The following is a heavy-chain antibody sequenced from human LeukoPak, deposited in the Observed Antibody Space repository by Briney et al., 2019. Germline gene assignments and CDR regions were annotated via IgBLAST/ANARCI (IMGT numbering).Heavy chain of an antibody. D-gene: IGHD4/OR15-4a*01. J-gene: IGHJ6*03. V-gene: IGHV4-39*01. CDR2: IYYTGST. Sequence: SETLSLTCTVSGGSISSSNYYWGWIRQPPGKGLEWIGNIYYTGSTYYNPSLKSRVTISVDTSKNQFSLKVSSLTATDTALYYCARQPMVVGYYYYMDVWGKGTTVTVSS. CDR1: GGSISSSNYY. CDR3: ARQPMVVGYYYYMDV.